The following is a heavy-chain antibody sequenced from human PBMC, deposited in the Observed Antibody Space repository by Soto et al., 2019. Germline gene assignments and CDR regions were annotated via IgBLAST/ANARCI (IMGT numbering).Heavy chain of an antibody. CDR1: GGSISSGDYY. D-gene: IGHD3-3*01. Sequence: QVQLQESGPGLVKPSQTLSLTCTVSGGSISSGDYYWSWIRQPPGKGLEWSGYIYYSGSTYYNPSIKSRVTISVATSKNQFSLELSSVTAADTAVYCCARRLRDDDAFDIWGQGTMVTVSS. J-gene: IGHJ3*02. CDR3: ARRLRDDDAFDI. V-gene: IGHV4-30-4*01. CDR2: IYYSGST.